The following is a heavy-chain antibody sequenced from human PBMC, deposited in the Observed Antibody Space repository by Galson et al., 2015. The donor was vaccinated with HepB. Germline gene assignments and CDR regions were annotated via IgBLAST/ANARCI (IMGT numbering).Heavy chain of an antibody. CDR1: GFTFSNTW. CDR2: IKSKTDGGTT. V-gene: IGHV3-15*01. Sequence: SLRLSCAASGFTFSNTWMSWVRQAPGKGLEWVGRIKSKTDGGTTDYAAPVKGRFTISRDDSKNTLYLQMNSLKTEDTAVYYCTTDRHVVVVAVGYWGQGTLVTVSS. CDR3: TTDRHVVVVAVGY. D-gene: IGHD2-15*01. J-gene: IGHJ4*02.